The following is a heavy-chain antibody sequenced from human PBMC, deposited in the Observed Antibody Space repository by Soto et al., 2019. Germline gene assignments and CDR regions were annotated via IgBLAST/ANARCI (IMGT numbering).Heavy chain of an antibody. V-gene: IGHV2-5*02. CDR1: GFSLSTSGVG. Sequence: QITLKESSPTLVKPTQTLTLTCTFSGFSLSTSGVGVGWIRQPPGKALEWLALIYWDDDHRYSPSLKSRLTITKDTSKNHVVLTMTNMDPVDTATYYCAHSPNITVGYIFDYWGQGTLVTVSS. CDR2: IYWDDDH. D-gene: IGHD5-12*01. CDR3: AHSPNITVGYIFDY. J-gene: IGHJ4*02.